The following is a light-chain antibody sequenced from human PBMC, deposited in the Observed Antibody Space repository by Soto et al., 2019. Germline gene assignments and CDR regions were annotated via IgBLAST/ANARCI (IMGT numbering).Light chain of an antibody. V-gene: IGKV3-15*01. CDR3: QHYNSYSEA. CDR1: ESISNN. CDR2: GAS. Sequence: EIVMTQSPATLSVSPGERATLSCRASESISNNLAWYQQKPGQGPRLLIYGASTRATGIPARFSGSGSGTEFTLTISSLQSEDFATYYCQHYNSYSEAFGQGTKVELK. J-gene: IGKJ1*01.